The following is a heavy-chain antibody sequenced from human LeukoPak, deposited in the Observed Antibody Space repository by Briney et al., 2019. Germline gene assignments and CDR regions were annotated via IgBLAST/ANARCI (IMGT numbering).Heavy chain of an antibody. V-gene: IGHV3-21*01. CDR1: GFTFSSYS. Sequence: GGSLILSCAASGFTFSSYSMNWVRQAPGKGLEWVSSISSSSSYIYYADSVKGRFTISRDNAKNSLYLQMNSLRAEDTAVYYCVRGRGSYGWFDPWGQGTLVTVSS. J-gene: IGHJ5*02. CDR2: ISSSSSYI. CDR3: VRGRGSYGWFDP. D-gene: IGHD3-10*01.